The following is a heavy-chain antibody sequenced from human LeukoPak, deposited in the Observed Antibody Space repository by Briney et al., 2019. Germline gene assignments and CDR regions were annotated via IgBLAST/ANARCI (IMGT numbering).Heavy chain of an antibody. D-gene: IGHD3-22*01. V-gene: IGHV4-59*01. CDR2: IYSSGST. J-gene: IGHJ4*02. CDR3: ARIFTDSGSYYSEY. Sequence: SETLSLTCTVSGGSISGSYWSWIRQPPGKGLEWIGYIYSSGSTNYNPALKNRVTISVDTSKDQFSLKLKSVTTADTAVYYCARIFTDSGSYYSEYWGQGTLVTVSS. CDR1: GGSISGSY.